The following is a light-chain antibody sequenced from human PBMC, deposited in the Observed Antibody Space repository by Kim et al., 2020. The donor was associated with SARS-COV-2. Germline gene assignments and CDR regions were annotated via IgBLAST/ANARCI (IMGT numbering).Light chain of an antibody. J-gene: IGKJ4*01. CDR3: QQYNNWLRT. Sequence: EIVMTQSPATLSVSPGERATLSCRASQSVSSNLAWYQQKPGQAPRLLIYGASIRATGIPARFSGSGSGTEFTLTISILQSEDFAVYYCQQYNNWLRTFGGGTKVEIK. CDR1: QSVSSN. V-gene: IGKV3D-15*03. CDR2: GAS.